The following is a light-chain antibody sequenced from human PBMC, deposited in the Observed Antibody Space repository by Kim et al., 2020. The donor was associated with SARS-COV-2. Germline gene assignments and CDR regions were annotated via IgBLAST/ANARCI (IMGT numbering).Light chain of an antibody. CDR2: MAP. CDR1: QSISSW. J-gene: IGKJ2*01. V-gene: IGKV1-5*03. CDR3: HQYNAYPHT. Sequence: YASVGAGVTITCRASQSISSWLAWYQQKPGKAPKVLIYMAPSLESGVPSRFSGSGSGTEFTLSISSLQPDDIATYYCHQYNAYPHTFGQGTKLEI.